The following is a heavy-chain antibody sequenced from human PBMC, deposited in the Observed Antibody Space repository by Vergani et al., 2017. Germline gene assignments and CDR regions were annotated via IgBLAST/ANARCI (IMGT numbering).Heavy chain of an antibody. V-gene: IGHV3-11*05. CDR1: GFTFSDYY. J-gene: IGHJ5*02. CDR2: ISSSSSYT. CDR3: ARDRNYYGSGSPNWFDP. Sequence: VQLLESGGGLVKPGGSLRLSCAASGFTFSDYYMSWIRQAPGKGLEWVSYISSSSSYTNYADSVKGRFTISRDNAKNSLYLQMNSLRAEDTAVYYCARDRNYYGSGSPNWFDPWGQGTLVTVSS. D-gene: IGHD3-10*01.